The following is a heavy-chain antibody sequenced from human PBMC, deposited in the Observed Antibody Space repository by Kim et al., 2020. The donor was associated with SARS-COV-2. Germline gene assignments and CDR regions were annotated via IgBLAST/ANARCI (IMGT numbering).Heavy chain of an antibody. CDR2: IIPILGIA. Sequence: SVKVSCKASGGTFSSYAISWVRQAPGQGLEWMGRIIPILGIANYAQKFQGRVTITADKSTSTAYMELSSLRSEDTAVYYCARDRRITMVRADGALVHYYMDVWGKGTTVTVSS. CDR1: GGTFSSYA. J-gene: IGHJ6*03. D-gene: IGHD3-10*01. V-gene: IGHV1-69*04. CDR3: ARDRRITMVRADGALVHYYMDV.